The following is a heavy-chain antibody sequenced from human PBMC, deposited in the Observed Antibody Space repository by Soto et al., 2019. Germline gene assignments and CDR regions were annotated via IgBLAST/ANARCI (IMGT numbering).Heavy chain of an antibody. CDR3: ARDIRILWFGELSAIDY. CDR1: GFTFSSYG. CDR2: IWYDGSNK. D-gene: IGHD3-10*01. V-gene: IGHV3-33*01. Sequence: QVQLVESGGGVVQPGRSLRLSCAASGFTFSSYGMHWVRQAPGKGLEWVAVIWYDGSNKYYADSVKGRFTISRDNSKHTLYLQMNSLRAEDTAVYYCARDIRILWFGELSAIDYWGQGTLVTVSS. J-gene: IGHJ4*02.